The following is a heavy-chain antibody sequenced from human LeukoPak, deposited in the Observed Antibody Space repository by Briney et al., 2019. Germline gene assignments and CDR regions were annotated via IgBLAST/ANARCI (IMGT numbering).Heavy chain of an antibody. V-gene: IGHV4-61*02. J-gene: IGHJ3*02. Sequence: SETLSLTCTVSGGSISSGSYFWSWIRQPAGKGLEWIGRIYTSGSTNYNPSLKSRVTISVDTSKNQFSLKLSSVTAADTAVYYCASWQWLVQGGVGAFDIWGQGTMVTVSS. CDR2: IYTSGST. CDR3: ASWQWLVQGGVGAFDI. D-gene: IGHD6-19*01. CDR1: GGSISSGSYF.